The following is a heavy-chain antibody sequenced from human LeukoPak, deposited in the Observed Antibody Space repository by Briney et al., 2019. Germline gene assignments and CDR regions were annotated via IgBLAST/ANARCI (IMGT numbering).Heavy chain of an antibody. CDR2: IKQDGTEK. V-gene: IGHV3-7*03. Sequence: GGSLRLSCVASGFTFSDYWMSWVRQAPGKGLEWVANIKQDGTEKNYLDSVKGRFILSRDNAKNSVYLHLNSLRVDDTAVYYCARDSRRVGATGGSDYWGQGTLVTVSS. J-gene: IGHJ4*02. CDR3: ARDSRRVGATGGSDY. D-gene: IGHD1-26*01. CDR1: GFTFSDYW.